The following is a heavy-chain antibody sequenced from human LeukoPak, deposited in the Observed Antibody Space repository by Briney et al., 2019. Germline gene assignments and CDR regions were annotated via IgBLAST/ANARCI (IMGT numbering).Heavy chain of an antibody. J-gene: IGHJ6*03. CDR3: AREPYDFWSAASVPGSYYMDV. V-gene: IGHV3-48*03. CDR2: ISDVGGT. D-gene: IGHD3-3*01. CDR1: GFTFSSYE. Sequence: GGSLRLSCAASGFTFSSYEMSWVRQAPGKGLEWVSYISDVGGTHYADSVKGRFTISRDNAKNSLFLQMNSLRAEDTAIYYCAREPYDFWSAASVPGSYYMDVWGKGTTVTVSS.